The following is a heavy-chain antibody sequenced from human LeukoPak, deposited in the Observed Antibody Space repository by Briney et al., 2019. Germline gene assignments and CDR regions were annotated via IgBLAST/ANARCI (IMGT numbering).Heavy chain of an antibody. CDR3: ARKIYGSDNYIDY. CDR1: GFTFSDYY. Sequence: GGSLRLSCVASGFTFSDYYINWIRQAPGMGLEWIAYLSSSGSMIYYADSVKGRFAISRDNAKNSVYLQMNSLRAEDTALYYCARKIYGSDNYIDYWGQGTLVTVSS. J-gene: IGHJ4*02. D-gene: IGHD3-10*01. V-gene: IGHV3-11*01. CDR2: LSSSGSMI.